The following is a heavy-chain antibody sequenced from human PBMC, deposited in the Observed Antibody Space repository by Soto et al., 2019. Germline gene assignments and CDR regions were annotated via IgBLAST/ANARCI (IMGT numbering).Heavy chain of an antibody. CDR3: AGRMEYDILTGSPWAFDI. CDR1: GGSISSYY. V-gene: IGHV4-59*08. D-gene: IGHD3-9*01. CDR2: IYYSGST. Sequence: QVQLQESGPGLVKPSETLSLTCTVSGGSISSYYWSWIRQPPGKGLEWIGYIYYSGSTNYNPSLKSRVTISVDTSKNQCSMKLSSVTAADTAVYYCAGRMEYDILTGSPWAFDIWGQGTMVTVSS. J-gene: IGHJ3*02.